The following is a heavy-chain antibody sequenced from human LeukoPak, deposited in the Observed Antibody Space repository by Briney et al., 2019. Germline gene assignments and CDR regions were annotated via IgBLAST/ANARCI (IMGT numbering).Heavy chain of an antibody. J-gene: IGHJ4*02. CDR1: GFTFSTYA. CDR3: AKVSSYCSGTSCYFDY. V-gene: IGHV3-23*01. CDR2: IGGTGGST. Sequence: PGGSLRLSCEASGFTFSTYAISWVRQAPGKGLEWVSAIGGTGGSTYYADSVKGRFTISRDNSKNTLYLQMNSLRAEDTAVYYCAKVSSYCSGTSCYFDYWGQGTLVTVSS. D-gene: IGHD2-2*01.